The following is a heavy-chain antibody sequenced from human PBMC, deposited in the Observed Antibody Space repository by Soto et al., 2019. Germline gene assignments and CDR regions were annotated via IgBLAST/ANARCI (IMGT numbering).Heavy chain of an antibody. CDR1: GFTFSSYS. Sequence: PGGSLRLSCAASGFTFSSYSMNWVRQAPGKGLERFSSISSSSSYIYYADSVKGRFTISRDNAKNSLYLQMNSLRAEDTAVYYCEREDIVVVPAAIYYYYGMDVWGQGTTVTVSS. V-gene: IGHV3-21*01. CDR3: EREDIVVVPAAIYYYYGMDV. J-gene: IGHJ6*02. D-gene: IGHD2-2*02. CDR2: ISSSSSYI.